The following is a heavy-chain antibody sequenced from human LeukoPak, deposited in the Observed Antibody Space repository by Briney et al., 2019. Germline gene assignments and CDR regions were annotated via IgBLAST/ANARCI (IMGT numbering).Heavy chain of an antibody. V-gene: IGHV4-61*02. CDR2: IYTSGST. CDR3: AGLTRSASGHAFDI. D-gene: IGHD1-26*01. J-gene: IGHJ3*02. CDR1: GGSISSGSYY. Sequence: SETLSLTCTVSGGSISSGSYYWSWIRQPAGKGLEWIGRIYTSGSTNYNPSLKSRVTISVDTSKNQFSLKLSSVTAADTAVYYCAGLTRSASGHAFDIWGQGTMVTVSS.